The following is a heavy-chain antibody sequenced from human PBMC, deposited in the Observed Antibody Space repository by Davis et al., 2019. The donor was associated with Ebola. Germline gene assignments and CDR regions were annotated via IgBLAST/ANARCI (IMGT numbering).Heavy chain of an antibody. D-gene: IGHD2-15*01. Sequence: GGSLKISCKGSGYTFASYWIAWVRQMPGKGLEWMGRFDPSDSYTNYSPSFQGHVTISADKSISTAYLQWSSLKASDTAMYYCARRVGPRDFDYWGQGTLVTVSS. CDR3: ARRVGPRDFDY. V-gene: IGHV5-10-1*01. CDR1: GYTFASYW. J-gene: IGHJ4*02. CDR2: FDPSDSYT.